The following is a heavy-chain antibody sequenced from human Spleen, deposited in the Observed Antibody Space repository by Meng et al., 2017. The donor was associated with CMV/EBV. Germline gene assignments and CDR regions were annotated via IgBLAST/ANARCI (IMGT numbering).Heavy chain of an antibody. V-gene: IGHV4-4*02. CDR2: IYHTGSF. Sequence: LTCAVSGASVSSSNWWTWVRQPPGKGLEWIGEIYHTGSFNYNAALKSRVTLSVDKSKNQFSLKLRSVTAADTAVYYCAREGYGYESYWGQGTLVTVSS. CDR1: GASVSSSNW. J-gene: IGHJ4*02. D-gene: IGHD6-13*01. CDR3: AREGYGYESY.